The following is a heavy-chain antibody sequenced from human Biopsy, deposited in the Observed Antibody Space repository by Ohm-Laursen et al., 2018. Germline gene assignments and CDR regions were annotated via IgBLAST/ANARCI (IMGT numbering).Heavy chain of an antibody. V-gene: IGHV4-34*01. J-gene: IGHJ6*02. CDR1: GESFNGYY. CDR3: VRGVDYYDPYHYYALDV. CDR2: INHSGRT. D-gene: IGHD3-22*01. Sequence: SETLSLTCAVSGESFNGYYWSWIRQTPGKGLEWIGEINHSGRTNYNPSLKSRVTISVDTSKSQFSLKVRSVTAADTAVYYCVRGVDYYDPYHYYALDVWGQGTTVTVSS.